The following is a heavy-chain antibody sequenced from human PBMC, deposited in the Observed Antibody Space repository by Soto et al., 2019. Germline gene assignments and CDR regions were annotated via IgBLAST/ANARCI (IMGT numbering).Heavy chain of an antibody. J-gene: IGHJ6*03. D-gene: IGHD3-9*01. V-gene: IGHV3-7*01. CDR3: ARDVREISRPPVRYFDWDYYYYYMDV. CDR2: IKQDGSEK. Sequence: GGSLRLSCAASGFTFSSYWMSWVRQAPGKGLEWVANIKQDGSEKYYVDSVKGRFTISRDNAKNSLYLQMNSLRAEDTAVYYCARDVREISRPPVRYFDWDYYYYYMDVWGRGTTVTVSS. CDR1: GFTFSSYW.